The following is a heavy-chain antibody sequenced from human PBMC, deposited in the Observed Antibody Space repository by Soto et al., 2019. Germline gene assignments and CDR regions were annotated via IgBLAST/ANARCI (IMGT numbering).Heavy chain of an antibody. CDR1: GFTFSSYA. V-gene: IGHV3-23*01. D-gene: IGHD6-13*01. CDR3: AGVGSSWPRGVFDY. CDR2: ISGSGGST. Sequence: EVQLLESGGGLVQPGGSLRLSCAASGFTFSSYAMSWVRQAPGKGLEWVSAISGSGGSTYYADSVKGRFTISRDNSKNTLYLQLNCLRAEDTAVYYCAGVGSSWPRGVFDYWGQGTLVTVSS. J-gene: IGHJ4*02.